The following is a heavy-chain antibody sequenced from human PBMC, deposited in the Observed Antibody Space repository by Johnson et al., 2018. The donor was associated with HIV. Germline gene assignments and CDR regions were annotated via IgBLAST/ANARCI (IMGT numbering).Heavy chain of an antibody. V-gene: IGHV3-23*04. CDR1: GFTLSNYA. D-gene: IGHD6-13*01. CDR2: ISGSGGST. CDR3: AKDRSSWYSTQAFDI. J-gene: IGHJ3*02. Sequence: DVQVVESGGGLVQPGGSLRLSCAASGFTLSNYAMSWVRQPPGKGLEWVSDISGSGGSTCYADSVKGRFTISRDNSKNTLYLQMNSLRAEDTAVYYCAKDRSSWYSTQAFDIWGQGTMVTVSS.